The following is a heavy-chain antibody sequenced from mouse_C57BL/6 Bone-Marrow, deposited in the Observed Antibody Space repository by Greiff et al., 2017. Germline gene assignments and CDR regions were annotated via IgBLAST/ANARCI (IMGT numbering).Heavy chain of an antibody. D-gene: IGHD2-4*01. CDR3: ARGGLPAWFAY. V-gene: IGHV5-4*03. CDR2: ISDGGSYT. CDR1: GFTFSSYA. J-gene: IGHJ3*01. Sequence: EVKLLESGGGLAKPGGSLKLSCAASGFTFSSYAMSWVRQTPEKRLDWVATISDGGSYTYYPDNVKGRFTMPRDNAKSTLYMQMSHLKSEDTAMYYCARGGLPAWFAYWGQGTLVTVSA.